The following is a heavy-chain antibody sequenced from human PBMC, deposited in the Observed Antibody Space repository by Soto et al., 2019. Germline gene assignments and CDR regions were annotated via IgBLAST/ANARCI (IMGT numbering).Heavy chain of an antibody. CDR1: GFTFSSYA. CDR2: MSGSGGST. Sequence: EVQLLESGGGLVQPGGSLRLSCAASGFTFSSYAMRWVRQAPGKGLEWVSAMSGSGGSTYYANSVKSRFTSSRDNSKNTLSLQMNSLRAADTAVYYCAKGVSWYFDLWGRGTLVTVSS. J-gene: IGHJ2*01. V-gene: IGHV3-23*01. CDR3: AKGVSWYFDL.